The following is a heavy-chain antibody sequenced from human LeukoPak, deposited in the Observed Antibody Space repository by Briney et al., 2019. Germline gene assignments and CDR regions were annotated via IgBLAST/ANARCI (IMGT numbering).Heavy chain of an antibody. CDR3: ARAGYCSGGSCYVSDL. D-gene: IGHD2-15*01. CDR1: GFTFSSYG. CDR2: IWYDGSIH. V-gene: IGHV3-33*01. J-gene: IGHJ4*02. Sequence: GGSLRLSCAASGFTFSSYGMHWVRQAPGKGLGWVAAIWYDGSIHYYADSVKGRFTISRDNSKNTLYLQMDSLRAEDTAVYYCARAGYCSGGSCYVSDLWGQGTLVSVSS.